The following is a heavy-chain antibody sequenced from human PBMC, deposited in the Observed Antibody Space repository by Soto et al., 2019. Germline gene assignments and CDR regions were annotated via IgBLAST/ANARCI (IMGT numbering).Heavy chain of an antibody. D-gene: IGHD3-22*01. Sequence: QVQLVESGGGVVQPGRSLRLSCAASGFTFSSYGMHWVRQAPGTGLEWVAVIWYDGSNKYYADSVKGRFTISRDNSKNTLYLQMNSLRAEDTAVYYCARDVGYYDEAFDIWGQGTMVTVSS. J-gene: IGHJ3*02. CDR3: ARDVGYYDEAFDI. V-gene: IGHV3-33*01. CDR2: IWYDGSNK. CDR1: GFTFSSYG.